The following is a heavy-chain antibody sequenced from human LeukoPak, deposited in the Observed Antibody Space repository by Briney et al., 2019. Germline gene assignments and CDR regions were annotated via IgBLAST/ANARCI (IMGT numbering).Heavy chain of an antibody. CDR2: ISGSGDNT. CDR3: AKDLDYGYDY. D-gene: IGHD4-17*01. J-gene: IGHJ4*02. V-gene: IGHV3-23*01. CDR1: RFTFSSYA. Sequence: PGGSLRLSCAASRFTFSSYAMSWVRQAPGKGLEWVSAISGSGDNTYYADSVKGRFTISRDNSKKTLYLQMSSLRGEDTVVYFCAKDLDYGYDYWGPGTLVTVSS.